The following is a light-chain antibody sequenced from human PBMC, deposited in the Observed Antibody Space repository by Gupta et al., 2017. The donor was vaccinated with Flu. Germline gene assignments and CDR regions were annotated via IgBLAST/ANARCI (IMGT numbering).Light chain of an antibody. CDR1: NIGSKS. J-gene: IGLJ2*01. CDR2: DDS. CDR3: QVWDSSSDHVA. Sequence: SYVLTQPPSVSVAPGQPARITCGGRNIGSKSGHWYQQKPGQAPVLVVNDDSDRPSGMPERFSGSNPGNTATLTATLTISRVEVGDEADYYCQVWDSSSDHVAFGGGTKLTVL. V-gene: IGLV3-21*02.